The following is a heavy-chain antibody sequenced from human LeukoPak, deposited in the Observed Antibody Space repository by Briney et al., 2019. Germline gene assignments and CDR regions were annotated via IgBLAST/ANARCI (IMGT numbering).Heavy chain of an antibody. CDR2: ISWNSGSI. CDR3: AEDMAPVTTDSYYYYYGMDV. D-gene: IGHD4-4*01. CDR1: GFTFDDYA. J-gene: IGHJ6*02. Sequence: GRSLRLSCAASGFTFDDYAMHWVRQAPGKGLEWVSGISWNSGSIGYADSVKGRFTISRDNAKNSLYLQMNSLRAEDTALYYCAEDMAPVTTDSYYYYYGMDVWGQGTTVTVSS. V-gene: IGHV3-9*01.